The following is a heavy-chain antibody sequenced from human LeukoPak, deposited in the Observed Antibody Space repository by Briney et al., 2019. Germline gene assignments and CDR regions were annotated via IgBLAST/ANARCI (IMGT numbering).Heavy chain of an antibody. D-gene: IGHD1-26*01. CDR1: GFPFGTYN. Sequence: GGSLRLSCAASGFPFGTYNMNWARQDPGKGLEWEAVISYDGSNKYYADSVKGRFTISRDNSKNTLYLQMNSLRAEDTAVYYCAKGGSYYEHDYWGQGTLVTVSS. CDR3: AKGGSYYEHDY. J-gene: IGHJ4*02. V-gene: IGHV3-30*18. CDR2: ISYDGSNK.